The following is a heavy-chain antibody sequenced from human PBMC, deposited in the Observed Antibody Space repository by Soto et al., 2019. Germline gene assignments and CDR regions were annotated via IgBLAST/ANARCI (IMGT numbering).Heavy chain of an antibody. J-gene: IGHJ4*02. CDR3: VRVVAIPGEPNN. Sequence: QVQLVQSGAEVRQPASSVKVSCKTSGGTFSSYAISWVRQAPGQGLEWMGGIVPIVDTSTYAQKFQGRVTITADESTSTVYMELSSLRSDDTAVYYGVRVVAIPGEPNNWGQGTLVTVSS. D-gene: IGHD2-15*01. CDR1: GGTFSSYA. CDR2: IVPIVDTS. V-gene: IGHV1-69*12.